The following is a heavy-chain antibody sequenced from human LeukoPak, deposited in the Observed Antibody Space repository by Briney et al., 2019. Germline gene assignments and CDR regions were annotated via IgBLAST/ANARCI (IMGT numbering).Heavy chain of an antibody. J-gene: IGHJ5*02. CDR1: GYTFTSYG. Sequence: ASVKVSCKASGYTFTSYGISWVRQAPGQGLEWMGWISAYNGNTNYAQKLQGRVTMTTDTSTSTAYMELRGLRSDDTAVYYCARRQNYYDTSGYHYPWGQGTLVTVSS. D-gene: IGHD3-22*01. CDR2: ISAYNGNT. CDR3: ARRQNYYDTSGYHYP. V-gene: IGHV1-18*01.